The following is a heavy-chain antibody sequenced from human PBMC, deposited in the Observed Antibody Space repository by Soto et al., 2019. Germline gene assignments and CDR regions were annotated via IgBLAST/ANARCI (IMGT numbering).Heavy chain of an antibody. V-gene: IGHV5-51*01. D-gene: IGHD5-18*01. J-gene: IGHJ4*02. CDR3: ARPGAPTDTVVYDF. CDR2: IYPGDSET. CDR1: GYSFADHW. Sequence: GESLKISCKASGYSFADHWIGWVCQKPGKGLEWMGVIYPGDSETTYSPSFEGQVIISVDRSRGTAFLEWSSPKASDTAMYYCARPGAPTDTVVYDFWGQGTQVTVSS.